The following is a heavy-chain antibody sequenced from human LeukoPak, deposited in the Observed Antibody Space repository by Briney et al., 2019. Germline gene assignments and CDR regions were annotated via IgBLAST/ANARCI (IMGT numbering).Heavy chain of an antibody. J-gene: IGHJ3*02. Sequence: ASVKVSCKVSGYTLTELSMHWVRQAPGKGLEWMGGFDPEDGETIYAQKFQGRVTMTEDTSTDTAYMELSGLRSEDTAVYYCARRITIFGVVTDAFDIWGQGTMVTVSS. V-gene: IGHV1-24*01. CDR1: GYTLTELS. CDR3: ARRITIFGVVTDAFDI. D-gene: IGHD3-3*01. CDR2: FDPEDGET.